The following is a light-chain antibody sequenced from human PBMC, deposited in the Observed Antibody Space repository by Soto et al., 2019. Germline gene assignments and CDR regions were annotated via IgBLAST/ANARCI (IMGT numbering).Light chain of an antibody. V-gene: IGKV1-5*01. J-gene: IGKJ1*01. CDR2: DAS. Sequence: DIYMTQSPSTLAASVGDRVTITCRASQSFTSWLAWYQQKPGKAPKLLMYDASSLHSGVPSRFSGSGSGTEFTLTISSLQPDDFATYYCQQYNAYTWKFGQGTRWIS. CDR3: QQYNAYTWK. CDR1: QSFTSW.